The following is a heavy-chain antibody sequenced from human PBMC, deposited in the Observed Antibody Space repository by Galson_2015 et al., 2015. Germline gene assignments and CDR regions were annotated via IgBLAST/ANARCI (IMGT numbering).Heavy chain of an antibody. V-gene: IGHV3-30-3*01. CDR1: GFTFSSYA. CDR2: ISYDGSNK. D-gene: IGHD3-22*01. J-gene: IGHJ3*02. Sequence: SLRLSCAASGFTFSSYAMHWVRQAPGKGLEWVAVISYDGSNKYYADSVKGRFTISRDNSKNTLYLQMNSLRAEDTAVYYCARDPMVTMIVVVILSDAFDIWGQGTMVTVSS. CDR3: ARDPMVTMIVVVILSDAFDI.